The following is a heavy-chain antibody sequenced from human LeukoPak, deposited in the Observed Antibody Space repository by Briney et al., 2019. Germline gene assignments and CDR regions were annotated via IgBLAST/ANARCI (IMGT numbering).Heavy chain of an antibody. D-gene: IGHD1-14*01. CDR1: GFTFSSYA. V-gene: IGHV3-23*01. J-gene: IGHJ4*02. Sequence: GGSLRLSCAASGFTFSSYAMSWVRQAPGKGLEWVSGISDAGAITYYADSEKGRFTISRSQSANTLYLQMDSLRAEDTSLYYCARGGTTWHGFDSWGQGTMVTVCS. CDR2: ISDAGAIT. CDR3: ARGGTTWHGFDS.